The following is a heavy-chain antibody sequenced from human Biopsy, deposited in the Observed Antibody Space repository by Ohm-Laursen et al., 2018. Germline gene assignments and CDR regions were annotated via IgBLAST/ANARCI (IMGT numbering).Heavy chain of an antibody. CDR2: IKQDGSET. Sequence: SLRLSCAASGFTFSSYWMSWVRQAPGKGLEWVANIKQDGSETYFVDSVKGRFTISRDSAKSSLYLQMNSLRAKDTAVYYCARSMTTMVRRRSYYFDYWGQGTLVTVSS. J-gene: IGHJ4*02. V-gene: IGHV3-7*01. CDR3: ARSMTTMVRRRSYYFDY. CDR1: GFTFSSYW. D-gene: IGHD3-10*01.